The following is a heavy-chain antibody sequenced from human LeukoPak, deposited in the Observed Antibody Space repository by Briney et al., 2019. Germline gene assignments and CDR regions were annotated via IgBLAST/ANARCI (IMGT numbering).Heavy chain of an antibody. CDR2: IYYSGST. CDR3: ALIDYYYYYMDV. CDR1: GGSISSYY. Sequence: SETLSLTCTVSGGSISSYYWGWLRQPPGKGLEWIGSIYYSGSTYYNPSLKSRVTISVDTSKNQFSLKLSSVTAADTAVYYCALIDYYYYYMDVWGKGTTVTISS. V-gene: IGHV4-39*01. D-gene: IGHD3-22*01. J-gene: IGHJ6*03.